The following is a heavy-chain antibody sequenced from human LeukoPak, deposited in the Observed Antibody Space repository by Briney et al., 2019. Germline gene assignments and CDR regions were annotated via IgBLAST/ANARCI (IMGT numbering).Heavy chain of an antibody. J-gene: IGHJ5*02. CDR2: VNPNSGNT. Sequence: ASVKVSCKASGYTFTSYDINWVRQATGQGLEWMGWVNPNSGNTGYAQKFQGRVTVTRNTSISTAYMELSSLRSEDTAVYYCARGIVGATSDWFDPWGQGTLVTVSS. CDR3: ARGIVGATSDWFDP. CDR1: GYTFTSYD. D-gene: IGHD1-26*01. V-gene: IGHV1-8*01.